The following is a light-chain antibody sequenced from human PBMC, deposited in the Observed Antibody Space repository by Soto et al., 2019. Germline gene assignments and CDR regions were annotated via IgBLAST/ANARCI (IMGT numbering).Light chain of an antibody. V-gene: IGKV1-39*01. CDR2: AAS. J-gene: IGKJ1*01. CDR1: QNINYY. CDR3: LQHNSYPWT. Sequence: DIQMTQSPSSLSASVGDRVTITCRASQNINYYLNWYQQKPGKAPKLLIYAASTLQSGVPSRFSGSGSGTDFTLTVSSLQPEDFATYYCLQHNSYPWTFGQGTKVEIK.